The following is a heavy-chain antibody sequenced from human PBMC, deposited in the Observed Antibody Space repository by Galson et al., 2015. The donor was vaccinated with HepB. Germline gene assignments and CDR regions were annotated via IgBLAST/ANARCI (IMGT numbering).Heavy chain of an antibody. Sequence: SLRLSCAAPGFTFSSYSMNWVRQAPGKGLDWVSYISSSSATIYYADPVKGRFTISRDNAKNSLYLQMNSLNAGDTAVYYYARGYATGWDLYDYWGQGTLVTVSS. V-gene: IGHV3-48*01. D-gene: IGHD6-19*01. J-gene: IGHJ4*02. CDR3: ARGYATGWDLYDY. CDR1: GFTFSSYS. CDR2: ISSSSATI.